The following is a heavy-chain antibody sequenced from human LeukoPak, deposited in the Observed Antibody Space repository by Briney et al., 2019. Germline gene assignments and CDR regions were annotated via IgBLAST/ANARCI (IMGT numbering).Heavy chain of an antibody. CDR2: ISWNSGSL. Sequence: GRSLRLSCAASGFTLDYFAMHWVRQAPGKGLEWVSGISWNSGSLGYGDSVRGRFTISRDNARNSLFLQMNSLRPEDTALYYCVKDIARAVADTDGYFGYWGQGTLVTVSS. CDR3: VKDIARAVADTDGYFGY. V-gene: IGHV3-9*01. D-gene: IGHD6-19*01. CDR1: GFTLDYFA. J-gene: IGHJ4*02.